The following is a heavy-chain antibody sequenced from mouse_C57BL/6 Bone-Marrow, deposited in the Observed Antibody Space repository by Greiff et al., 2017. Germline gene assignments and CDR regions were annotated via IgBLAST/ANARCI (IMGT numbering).Heavy chain of an antibody. D-gene: IGHD1-1*01. CDR1: GYTFTSYW. J-gene: IGHJ3*01. Sequence: VQLQQPGAELVMPGASVKLSCKASGYTFTSYWLHWVQQRPGQGLEWIGEIDPSDSYTNYNQKFKGKSTLTVDKSSSTAYMKFRSRTFEDSAVDYCARDGDYCVSSPFAYWCQGTLVTVSA. V-gene: IGHV1-69*01. CDR3: ARDGDYCVSSPFAY. CDR2: IDPSDSYT.